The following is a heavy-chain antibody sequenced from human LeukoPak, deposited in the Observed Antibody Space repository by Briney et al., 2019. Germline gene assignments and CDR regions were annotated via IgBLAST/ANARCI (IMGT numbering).Heavy chain of an antibody. D-gene: IGHD2-15*01. J-gene: IGHJ1*01. CDR3: AKDRQQAATRMPFQH. CDR2: IWYDGSNK. CDR1: GFTFSSYG. Sequence: PGGTLRLSCAASGFTFSSYGMHWVRQAPGKGLEWVAFIWYDGSNKYYADSVKGRFTISRDNSNNTLYLQMNSLRAEDTAVYYCAKDRQQAATRMPFQHWGQGTLVTVSS. V-gene: IGHV3-30*02.